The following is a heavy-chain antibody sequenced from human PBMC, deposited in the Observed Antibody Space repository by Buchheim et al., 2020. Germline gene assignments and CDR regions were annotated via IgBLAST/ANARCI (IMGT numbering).Heavy chain of an antibody. J-gene: IGHJ4*02. V-gene: IGHV3-30*18. CDR3: AKGYYETEINFLFDF. CDR2: ISNDGSRQ. CDR1: GFTFSRYG. D-gene: IGHD3-22*01. Sequence: QVQLVESGGGVVQPGRSLRLSCAVSGFTFSRYGMHWVRQAPGKGLEWVAVISNDGSRQEYGDSVKGRFTISRDNSKNTLYLGMNSLRPEDTTLYFCAKGYYETEINFLFDFWGQGTL.